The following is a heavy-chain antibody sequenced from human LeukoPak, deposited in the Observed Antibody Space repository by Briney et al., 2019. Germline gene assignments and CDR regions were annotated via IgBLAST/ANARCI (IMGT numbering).Heavy chain of an antibody. V-gene: IGHV4-34*01. J-gene: IGHJ4*02. D-gene: IGHD4-17*01. Sequence: SETLSLTCAVSGVSFNNYYWSWVRQTPGQGLEWIGEINHSGYTNDSPSLTSRVTLSIDTSRKQFSLNLRSVTVADTGIYYCTRTTTGHDYWGQGTLVTVSS. CDR1: GVSFNNYY. CDR2: INHSGYT. CDR3: TRTTTGHDY.